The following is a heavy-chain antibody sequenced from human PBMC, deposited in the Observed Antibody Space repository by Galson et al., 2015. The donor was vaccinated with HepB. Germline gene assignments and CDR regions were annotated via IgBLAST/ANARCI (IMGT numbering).Heavy chain of an antibody. J-gene: IGHJ6*02. CDR2: IGWDGVTT. D-gene: IGHD3-10*01. V-gene: IGHV3-43*01. CDR1: GFTFDDYT. CDR3: VKDLTYYYGSGINRAYGLDI. Sequence: SLRLSCAASGFTFDDYTMHWVRQVPGKSLEWVSLIGWDGVTTYYANSVKGRFTISRDNSKHSLFLQMNSLRTQDTGLYYCVKDLTYYYGSGINRAYGLDIWGQGTTVTVAS.